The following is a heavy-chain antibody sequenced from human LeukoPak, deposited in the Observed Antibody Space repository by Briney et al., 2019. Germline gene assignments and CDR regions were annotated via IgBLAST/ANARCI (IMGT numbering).Heavy chain of an antibody. CDR3: ARINYDILTGYYKGWFDP. CDR1: GFTFSNAW. Sequence: GGSLRLSCAASGFTFSNAWMSWVRQAPGKGLEWVSYISSSGSTIYYADSVKGRFTISRDNAKNSLYLQMNSLRAEDTAVYYCARINYDILTGYYKGWFDPWGQGTLVTVSS. D-gene: IGHD3-9*01. J-gene: IGHJ5*02. V-gene: IGHV3-11*04. CDR2: ISSSGSTI.